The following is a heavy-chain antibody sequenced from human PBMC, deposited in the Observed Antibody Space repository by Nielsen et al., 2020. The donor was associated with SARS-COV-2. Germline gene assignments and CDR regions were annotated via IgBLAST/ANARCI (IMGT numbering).Heavy chain of an antibody. D-gene: IGHD3-22*01. J-gene: IGHJ3*02. Sequence: TLSLTCTVSGGSISTYYWNWIRQPPGKGLEWLARIDWDDDKYYSTSLKTRLTISKDTSKNQVVLTMTNMDPVDTATYYCARIPNSNYYDSSGHRAFDIWGQGTMVTVSS. V-gene: IGHV2-70*11. CDR1: GGSISTYYW. CDR2: IDWDDDK. CDR3: ARIPNSNYYDSSGHRAFDI.